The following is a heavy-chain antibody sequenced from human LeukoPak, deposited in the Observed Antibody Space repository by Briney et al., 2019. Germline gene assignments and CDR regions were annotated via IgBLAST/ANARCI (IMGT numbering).Heavy chain of an antibody. J-gene: IGHJ4*02. CDR3: ARAPSYGPLDY. D-gene: IGHD3-16*01. V-gene: IGHV4-59*01. CDR1: GGSISSYY. Sequence: SETLSLTCTVSGGSISSYYWSWIRQPPGKGLEWIGYIYHRGGTNYNPSLKSRVTISVDTSKNQFSLKLSSVTAADTAVYYCARAPSYGPLDYWGQGALVTVSS. CDR2: IYHRGGT.